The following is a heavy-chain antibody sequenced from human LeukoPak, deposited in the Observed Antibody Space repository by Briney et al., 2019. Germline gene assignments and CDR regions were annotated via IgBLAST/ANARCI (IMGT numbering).Heavy chain of an antibody. V-gene: IGHV1-46*01. CDR2: INPSGGST. CDR1: GYTFTSYY. Sequence: GASMKVSCKASGYTFTSYYMHWVRQAPGQGLEWMGIINPSGGSTSYAQKFQGRVTMTRDTSISTAYMELSRLRSDDTAVYYCARAYLIYEAPYSSSSVFWFDPWGQGTLVTVSS. D-gene: IGHD6-6*01. CDR3: ARAYLIYEAPYSSSSVFWFDP. J-gene: IGHJ5*02.